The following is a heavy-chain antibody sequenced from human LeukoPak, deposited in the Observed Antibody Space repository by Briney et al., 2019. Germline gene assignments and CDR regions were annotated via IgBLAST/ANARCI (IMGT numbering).Heavy chain of an antibody. CDR1: GFTFSAYW. CDR2: FGSDLSFR. J-gene: IGHJ4*02. D-gene: IGHD5-24*01. V-gene: IGHV3-21*01. CDR3: ARDRLGDGYIREFDS. Sequence: GGSLRLSCAAYGFTFSAYWMTWVRQAPGKGLEWVASFGSDLSFRSVADSLKGRFTISRDNAENSIYLHMNSLRAEDTAIYYCARDRLGDGYIREFDSWGQGTLVIVSS.